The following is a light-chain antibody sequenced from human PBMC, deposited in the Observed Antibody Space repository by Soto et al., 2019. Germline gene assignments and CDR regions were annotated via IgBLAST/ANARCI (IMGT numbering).Light chain of an antibody. J-gene: IGKJ1*01. Sequence: EIVLPQSPGTLSLSPGESAPLSCRASQSFSSTFLTWYQQKPGQAPRLLIYGASSRATGIPDRFSGSGSGTNFTLTINRLEPEEFAVYYCQQYHMSPQTVGQGTKVDIK. CDR1: QSFSSTF. CDR3: QQYHMSPQT. V-gene: IGKV3-20*01. CDR2: GAS.